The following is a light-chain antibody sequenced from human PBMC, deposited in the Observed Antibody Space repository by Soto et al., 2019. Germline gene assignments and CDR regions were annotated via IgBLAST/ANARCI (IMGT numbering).Light chain of an antibody. J-gene: IGKJ4*01. CDR1: QRISNW. CDR2: AAS. V-gene: IGKV1D-16*01. CDR3: HQYNTSPVS. Sequence: DIQMTQSPSSLSASVGDRVNITCRASQRISNWLAWYQQKPEKAPKSLIYAASSLQSGVPSRFSGNKSGTNFSLAISRMHTAHFPSYHRHQYNTSPVSFCGGPKLAIK.